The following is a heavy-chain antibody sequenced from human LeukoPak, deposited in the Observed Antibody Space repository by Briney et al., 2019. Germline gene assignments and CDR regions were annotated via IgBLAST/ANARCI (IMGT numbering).Heavy chain of an antibody. V-gene: IGHV3-23*01. CDR3: AKDVLVRGYSGYDWDY. Sequence: GGSLRLSCAASGFTFSSYAMSWVRQAPGKGLEWVSAISGSGGSTYYADSVKGRFTISRDNSKNTLYLQMNSLRAEDTTVYYCAKDVLVRGYSGYDWDYWGQGTLVTASS. CDR1: GFTFSSYA. CDR2: ISGSGGST. D-gene: IGHD5-12*01. J-gene: IGHJ4*02.